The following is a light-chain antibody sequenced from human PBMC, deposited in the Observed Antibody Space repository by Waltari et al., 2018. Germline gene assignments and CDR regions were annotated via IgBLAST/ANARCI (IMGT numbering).Light chain of an antibody. J-gene: IGKJ2*01. CDR1: ERDGNNF. Sequence: VLTQSPGTLSLSPGETATLSCRARERDGNNFLAWYHQKPGQTPRLLIYGASSRATGIPDRFSGSASGTDFILMISRLEHEDSGVYFCQQYSSSVMYTFGQGTKLEN. CDR3: QQYSSSVMYT. CDR2: GAS. V-gene: IGKV3-20*01.